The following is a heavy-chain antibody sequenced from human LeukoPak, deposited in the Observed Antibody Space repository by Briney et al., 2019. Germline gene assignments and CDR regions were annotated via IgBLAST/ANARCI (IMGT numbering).Heavy chain of an antibody. CDR1: GGSFSCYY. CDR3: ARFGVVASGTNY. Sequence: PSETLSLTCAVYGGSFSCYYWNWIRQPPGKGLEWIGEINHSGSTNYNPSLKSRVTISVDTSKNQFSLKLSSVTAADTAVYYCARFGVVASGTNYWAQGTLVTVSS. CDR2: INHSGST. V-gene: IGHV4-34*01. D-gene: IGHD3-16*01. J-gene: IGHJ4*02.